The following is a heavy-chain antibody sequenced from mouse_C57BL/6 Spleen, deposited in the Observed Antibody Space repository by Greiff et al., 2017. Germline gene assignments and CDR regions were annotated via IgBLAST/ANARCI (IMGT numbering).Heavy chain of an antibody. Sequence: QVQLQQPGAELVRPGSSVKLSCKASGYTFTSYRMHWVKQRPIQGLEWIGNIDPSDSETHYNQKFKDKATLTVDKSSSTAYMQLSSLTSEDSAVYYCARRNSPYYAMDYWGQGTSVTVAS. CDR3: ARRNSPYYAMDY. J-gene: IGHJ4*01. CDR1: GYTFTSYR. CDR2: IDPSDSET. D-gene: IGHD5-1-1*01. V-gene: IGHV1-52*01.